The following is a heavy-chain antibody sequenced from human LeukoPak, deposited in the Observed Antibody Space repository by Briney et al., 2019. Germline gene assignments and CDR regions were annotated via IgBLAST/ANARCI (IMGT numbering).Heavy chain of an antibody. CDR1: GFTFSSYG. V-gene: IGHV3-30*02. D-gene: IGHD6-13*01. CDR2: IRYDGSNK. J-gene: IGHJ4*02. CDR3: AKNPLWQQLPQYFDY. Sequence: PGGSLRLSCAASGFTFSSYGMHWVRQAPGKGLEWVAFIRYDGSNKYYADSVKGRFTISRDNSKNTLYLQMNSLRAEDTAVYYCAKNPLWQQLPQYFDYWGQGTLVTVSS.